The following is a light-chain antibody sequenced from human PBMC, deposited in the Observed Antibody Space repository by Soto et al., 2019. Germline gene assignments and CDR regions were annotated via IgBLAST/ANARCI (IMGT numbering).Light chain of an antibody. CDR2: GAS. CDR1: QSVSSSY. J-gene: IGKJ4*01. V-gene: IGKV3-20*01. CDR3: QKYGSSPAP. Sequence: EIVLTQSPGTLSLSPGERATLSCRASQSVSSSYLAWYQQKPGQAPRLLIYGASSRATGIPDRFSGSGSGTDFTLTISSLEPEGFALYYCQKYGSSPAPFGGGTKVEIK.